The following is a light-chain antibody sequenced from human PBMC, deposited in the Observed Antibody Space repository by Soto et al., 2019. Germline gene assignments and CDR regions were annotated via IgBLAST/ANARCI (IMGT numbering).Light chain of an antibody. J-gene: IGKJ5*01. CDR3: MQSTQLPPT. CDR1: QSLLHITGETF. Sequence: DVVITQTPLSLSVAPGQPASISCKSSQSLLHITGETFLFWYLQKQGQSPQILIYEVSTRVSGVPDRFSGSGSGTDFTLEISRVETDDVCIYYCMQSTQLPPTFGQGTRLEIK. CDR2: EVS. V-gene: IGKV2D-29*02.